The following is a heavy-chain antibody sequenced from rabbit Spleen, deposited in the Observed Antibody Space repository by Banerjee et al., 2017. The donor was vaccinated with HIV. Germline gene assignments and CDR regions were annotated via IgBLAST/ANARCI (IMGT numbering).Heavy chain of an antibody. CDR2: INAITGKA. CDR3: ARGFFRSSGYPYYFSL. D-gene: IGHD1-1*01. CDR1: GFSFSNKAV. J-gene: IGHJ4*01. Sequence: QEQLLESGGGLVKPEGSLKLSCTASGFSFSNKAVMCWVRQAPGKGLEWIACINAITGKAVYASWAKGRFTISSHNAQNTLYLQLNSLTAADTATYFCARGFFRSSGYPYYFSLWGPGTLVTVS. V-gene: IGHV1S45*01.